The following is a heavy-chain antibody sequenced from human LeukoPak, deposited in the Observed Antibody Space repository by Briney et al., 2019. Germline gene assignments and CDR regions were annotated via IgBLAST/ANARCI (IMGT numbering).Heavy chain of an antibody. V-gene: IGHV1-2*02. CDR3: ARVVSYLFDP. CDR1: GYTFTGYY. D-gene: IGHD2-8*01. Sequence: ASVKVSCKASGYTFTGYYIHWVREAPGQWLEWMGWINPNSGGTNYAQKFQGRVTMTRDTSISTAYMELSRLRSDDTAVYYCARVVSYLFDPWGQGTLVTVSS. J-gene: IGHJ5*02. CDR2: INPNSGGT.